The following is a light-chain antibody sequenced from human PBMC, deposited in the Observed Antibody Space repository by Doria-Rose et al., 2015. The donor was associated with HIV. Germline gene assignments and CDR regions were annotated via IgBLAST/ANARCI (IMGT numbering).Light chain of an antibody. Sequence: TPSPCTLSLSPGERANLSCSASQCVSTNYLSWYQQRPGQSPRLLIYGASSRSTDIADRFSGSWSGTDLTLTISRLEPEDFAVYYCHQYASSRTFGQGTKVEIK. J-gene: IGKJ1*01. CDR3: HQYASSRT. V-gene: IGKV3-20*01. CDR2: GAS. CDR1: QCVSTNY.